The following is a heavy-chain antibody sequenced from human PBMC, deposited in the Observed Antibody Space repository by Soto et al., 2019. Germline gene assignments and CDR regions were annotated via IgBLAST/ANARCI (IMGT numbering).Heavy chain of an antibody. CDR1: GFTLSSHT. V-gene: IGHV3-48*01. J-gene: IGHJ4*02. CDR3: ARDFARGYDFWSGPDY. D-gene: IGHD3-3*01. Sequence: VHLVESGGGLIQPGGSLRLSCAASGFTLSSHTMNWVRQATGKGLVWVSYISSNSRTMYYADSVKGRFTISRDNAKNSLYLQMSTLRAEDTAVYYCARDFARGYDFWSGPDYWGQGTLVTVSS. CDR2: ISSNSRTM.